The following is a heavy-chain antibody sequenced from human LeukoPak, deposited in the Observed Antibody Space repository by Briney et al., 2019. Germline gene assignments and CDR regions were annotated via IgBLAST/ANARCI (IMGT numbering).Heavy chain of an antibody. CDR3: ARAENYYFDSDGGDYFDY. CDR2: ISHSGST. J-gene: IGHJ4*02. Sequence: SETLSLTCTVSGGSIGGSAYYWAWIRQPPGKGLEGMGSISHSGSTYDNPSLKSRVTISVNTSKNQFSLKLKSVTAADTAVYYCARAENYYFDSDGGDYFDYWGQGTLLTVSS. D-gene: IGHD3-22*01. V-gene: IGHV4-39*07. CDR1: GGSIGGSAYY.